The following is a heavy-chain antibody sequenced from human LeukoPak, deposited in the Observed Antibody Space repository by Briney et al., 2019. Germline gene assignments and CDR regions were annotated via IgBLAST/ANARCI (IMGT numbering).Heavy chain of an antibody. J-gene: IGHJ4*02. CDR2: ISASGGST. CDR3: APNWNLDY. D-gene: IGHD1-1*01. V-gene: IGHV3-23*01. Sequence: GGSLRLSCVVSGITFSSYAMSWVRQAPGKGLDWVSAISASGGSTYYADSVKGRFTISRDNSKNTVYLQMNSLRGEDTAIYYCAPNWNLDYWGQGTLVTVSS. CDR1: GITFSSYA.